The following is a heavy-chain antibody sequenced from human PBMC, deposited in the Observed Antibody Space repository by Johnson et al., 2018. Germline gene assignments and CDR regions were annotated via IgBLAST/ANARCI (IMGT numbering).Heavy chain of an antibody. D-gene: IGHD5-24*01. CDR2: ISYDGSNK. V-gene: IGHV3-30*03. J-gene: IGHJ6*03. Sequence: QVQLVQSGGGVVQPGRSLRLSCAASGFTFSSYGMHWVRQAPGKGLEWVAVISYDGSNKYYADSVKGRFTISRENSKNTLYLQMNSLRAEDTAVYYGARDRLGQRWLHHYYYDYMDVWGKGTTVTVSS. CDR3: ARDRLGQRWLHHYYYDYMDV. CDR1: GFTFSSYG.